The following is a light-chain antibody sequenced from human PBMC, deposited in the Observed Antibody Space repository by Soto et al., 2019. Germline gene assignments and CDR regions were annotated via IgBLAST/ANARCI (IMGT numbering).Light chain of an antibody. CDR3: QQYGSSPPWT. CDR1: QGIGDT. J-gene: IGKJ1*01. Sequence: EILMTQSPATLSVSPGEGATLSCRASQGIGDTLAWYQHKPGQAPRLLIYGASSRATGIPDRFSGSGSGTDFTLTISRLEPEDFAVYYCQQYGSSPPWTFGQGTKVDIK. CDR2: GAS. V-gene: IGKV3-20*01.